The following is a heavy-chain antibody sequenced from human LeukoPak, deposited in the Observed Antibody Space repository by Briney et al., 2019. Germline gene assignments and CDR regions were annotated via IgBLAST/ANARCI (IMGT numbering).Heavy chain of an antibody. CDR2: IYSDNT. J-gene: IGHJ6*03. CDR1: GFTVSSNS. CDR3: AKAPRFGDHATEYYYYYMHV. V-gene: IGHV3-53*01. D-gene: IGHD3-16*01. Sequence: GGSLRLSCTVSGFTVSSNSMSWVRQAPGKGLEWVSFIYSDNTHYSDSVKGRFTISRDNSKNTLYLQMNSLRAEDTAVYYCAKAPRFGDHATEYYYYYMHVWGKGTTVTVSS.